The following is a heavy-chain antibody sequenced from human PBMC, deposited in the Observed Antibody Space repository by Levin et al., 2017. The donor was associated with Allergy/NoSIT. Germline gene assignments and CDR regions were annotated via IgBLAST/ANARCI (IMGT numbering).Heavy chain of an antibody. V-gene: IGHV5-51*01. D-gene: IGHD3-3*01. J-gene: IGHJ6*02. CDR1: GYSFTNYW. Sequence: KSGGSLRLSCKGSGYSFTNYWIGWVRQMPGKGLEWMGIIYPGDSETTYSPSFQGQVTISADKSISTAYLQWSSLKASDTAMYYCAGPQNAAGGYYDYYYALDVWGQGTTVTVSS. CDR2: IYPGDSET. CDR3: AGPQNAAGGYYDYYYALDV.